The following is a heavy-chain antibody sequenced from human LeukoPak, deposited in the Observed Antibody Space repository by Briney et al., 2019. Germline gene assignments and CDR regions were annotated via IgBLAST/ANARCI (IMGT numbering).Heavy chain of an antibody. V-gene: IGHV1-2*02. CDR2: INPNSGGT. CDR1: GYTFTSYG. J-gene: IGHJ4*02. D-gene: IGHD5-18*01. Sequence: ASVKVSCKASGYTFTSYGISWVRQAPGQGLEWMGWINPNSGGTNYAQKFQGRVTMARDTSISTAYMELSRLRSDDTAVYYCAREFGDTAHYDYWGQGTLVTVSS. CDR3: AREFGDTAHYDY.